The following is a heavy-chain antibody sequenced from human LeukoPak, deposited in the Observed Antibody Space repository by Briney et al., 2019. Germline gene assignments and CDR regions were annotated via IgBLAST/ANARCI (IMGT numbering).Heavy chain of an antibody. J-gene: IGHJ6*02. CDR3: ARKNYDSSGYWKYYYYYYGMDV. D-gene: IGHD3-22*01. Sequence: ASVKVFCKASGYTFTSYDINWVRQATGQGLEWMGWMNSNSGNTGYAQKFQGRVTMTRNTSISTAYMELSSLRSEDTAAYYCARKNYDSSGYWKYYYYYYGMDVWGQGTTVTVSS. CDR1: GYTFTSYD. V-gene: IGHV1-8*01. CDR2: MNSNSGNT.